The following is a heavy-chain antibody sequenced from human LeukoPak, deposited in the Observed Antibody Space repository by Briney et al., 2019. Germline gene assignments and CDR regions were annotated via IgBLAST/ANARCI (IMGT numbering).Heavy chain of an antibody. CDR3: ARGGVAGHFDY. CDR2: INHSGST. D-gene: IGHD6-19*01. V-gene: IGHV4-34*01. J-gene: IGHJ4*02. CDR1: GFTFSSYA. Sequence: GSLRLSCAASGFTFSSYAMSWIRQPPGKGLEWIGEINHSGSTNYNPSLKSRVTISVDTSKNQFSLKLSSVTAADTAVYYCARGGVAGHFDYWGQGTLVTVSS.